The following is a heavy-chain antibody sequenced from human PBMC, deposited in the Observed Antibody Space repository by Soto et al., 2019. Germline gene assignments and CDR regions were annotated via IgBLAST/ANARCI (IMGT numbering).Heavy chain of an antibody. CDR1: GYSFTTNF. Sequence: PGESLKISCKASGYSFTTNFIAWVRQMPGKGLEYMGIIYPGDSHARYSPSFQGQVTISADKSINTAYLQWSSLRASDTAIYYCARRYETYFDYWGQGTPVTVS. CDR2: IYPGDSHA. J-gene: IGHJ4*02. V-gene: IGHV5-51*01. D-gene: IGHD2-2*01. CDR3: ARRYETYFDY.